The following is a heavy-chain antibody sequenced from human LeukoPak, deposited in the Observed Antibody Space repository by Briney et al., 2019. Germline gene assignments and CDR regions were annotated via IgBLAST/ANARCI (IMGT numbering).Heavy chain of an antibody. CDR3: ATERIYCSSASCYYYYYGMDV. CDR1: GFTVSTNY. CDR2: IYNGGST. V-gene: IGHV3-53*04. J-gene: IGHJ6*02. D-gene: IGHD2-2*01. Sequence: GGSLRLFCAASGFTVSTNYMSWVRQAPGKGLEWVSVIYNGGSTYYADSVEGRFTITRHNSKNTLYLQMNSLRAEDTAVYYCATERIYCSSASCYYYYYGMDVWGQGTTVTVSS.